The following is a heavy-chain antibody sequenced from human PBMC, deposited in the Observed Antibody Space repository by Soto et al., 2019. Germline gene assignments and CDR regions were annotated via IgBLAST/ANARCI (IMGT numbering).Heavy chain of an antibody. D-gene: IGHD1-1*01. CDR3: ARSAKLERRKRWFDP. J-gene: IGHJ5*02. Sequence: PSETLSLTCAVYGGSFSGYYWSWIRQPPGKGLEWIGEINHSGSTNYNPSLKSRVTISVDTSKNQFSLKLSSVTAADTAVYYCARSAKLERRKRWFDPWGQGTLVTVSS. CDR1: GGSFSGYY. V-gene: IGHV4-34*01. CDR2: INHSGST.